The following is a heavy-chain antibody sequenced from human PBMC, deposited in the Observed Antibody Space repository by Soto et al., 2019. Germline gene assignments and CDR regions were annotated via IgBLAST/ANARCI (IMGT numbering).Heavy chain of an antibody. CDR1: GGSISNYY. Sequence: PSETLSLTCTVSGGSISNYYWTWIRQPPGKGLEWIGYIYYSGSTNYNPSLKSRVTMTRDTSTATDYMELSSLRSEDTAMYYCARDRSHSSAYWWLDYWGQGTQVTVSS. J-gene: IGHJ4*02. CDR3: ARDRSHSSAYWWLDY. CDR2: IYYSGST. V-gene: IGHV4-59*01. D-gene: IGHD3-22*01.